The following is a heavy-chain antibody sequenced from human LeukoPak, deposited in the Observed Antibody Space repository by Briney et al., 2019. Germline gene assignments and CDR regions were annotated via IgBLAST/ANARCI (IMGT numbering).Heavy chain of an antibody. J-gene: IGHJ4*02. Sequence: GGSPRLSCAASGFTFSAYAMSWVRQAPGKGLEWVSDISGNGGSTYYADSVKGRFTISRDNSKNTLYLQMNSLRAEDTAVYYCAKDHDFWSGYSDYWGQGTLVTVSS. CDR2: ISGNGGST. D-gene: IGHD3-3*01. CDR1: GFTFSAYA. V-gene: IGHV3-23*01. CDR3: AKDHDFWSGYSDY.